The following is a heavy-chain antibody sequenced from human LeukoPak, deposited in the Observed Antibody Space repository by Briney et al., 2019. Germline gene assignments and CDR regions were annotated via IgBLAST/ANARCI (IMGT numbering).Heavy chain of an antibody. V-gene: IGHV1-2*02. CDR2: INPHSGDT. CDR1: GYTFTGYY. D-gene: IGHD2-2*01. Sequence: ASVKVSCKASGYTFTGYYMHWVRQAPGQGLEWMGWINPHSGDTNFAQKFQGRVTMTRDTSINTAYMELSRLTSDDTAVYYCARSSCSSTSCYNFDYWGQGTLVTVSS. J-gene: IGHJ4*02. CDR3: ARSSCSSTSCYNFDY.